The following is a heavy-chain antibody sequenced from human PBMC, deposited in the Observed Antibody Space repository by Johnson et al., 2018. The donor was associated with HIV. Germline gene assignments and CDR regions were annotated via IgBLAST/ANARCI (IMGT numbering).Heavy chain of an antibody. Sequence: QVQLVESGGGVVQPGRSLRLSCAASGFTFSSYGMHWVRQAPGKGLEWVEVISYDGSNKYYADSVKGRFTISRDNSKNTLYLQMNRLRAEDTAVYYCARDYGDYAHDAFDIWGQGTMVTVSS. D-gene: IGHD4-17*01. CDR3: ARDYGDYAHDAFDI. J-gene: IGHJ3*02. CDR1: GFTFSSYG. CDR2: ISYDGSNK. V-gene: IGHV3-30*03.